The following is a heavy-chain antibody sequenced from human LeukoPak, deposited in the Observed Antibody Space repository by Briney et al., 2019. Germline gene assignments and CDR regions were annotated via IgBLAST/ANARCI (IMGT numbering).Heavy chain of an antibody. CDR1: GFTFSGYS. D-gene: IGHD4-23*01. Sequence: GGSLRLSCAASGFTFSGYSINWVRQAPGKGLEWVSSISSSSTYIYYGDSVKGRFTISRDNAKNSLYLQMHSLYYCARDSDYGGSFDIWGQGTMVTVSS. V-gene: IGHV3-21*01. CDR2: ISSSSTYI. J-gene: IGHJ3*02. CDR3: GSFDI.